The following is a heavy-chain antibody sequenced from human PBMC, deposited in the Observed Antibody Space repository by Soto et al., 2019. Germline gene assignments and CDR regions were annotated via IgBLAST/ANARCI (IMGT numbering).Heavy chain of an antibody. CDR1: GFIFKNYA. Sequence: GGSLRLSCAASGFIFKNYAINWVRQAPGKGPEWVSGISGSGSSTYYADSVQGRFTISRDKSKNTLYLQMSSLRADDTAVYYCTKARSGWYLYYFDYWGQGTLVTVSS. J-gene: IGHJ4*02. CDR3: TKARSGWYLYYFDY. V-gene: IGHV3-23*01. D-gene: IGHD6-19*01. CDR2: ISGSGSST.